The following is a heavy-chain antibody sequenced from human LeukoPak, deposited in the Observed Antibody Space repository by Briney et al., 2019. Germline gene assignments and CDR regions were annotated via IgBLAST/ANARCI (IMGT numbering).Heavy chain of an antibody. J-gene: IGHJ4*02. V-gene: IGHV1-2*02. D-gene: IGHD5-24*01. CDR1: GYTFNVYY. CDR2: INPNSGDT. Sequence: ASVKVSCKASGYTFNVYYIHWVRQAPGQGLEWMGWINPNSGDTKIAQNFQGRVTMTRDTSISTASMELNSLISDDTAVYYCARGHRRWPHFSYWGQGTLVTVSS. CDR3: ARGHRRWPHFSY.